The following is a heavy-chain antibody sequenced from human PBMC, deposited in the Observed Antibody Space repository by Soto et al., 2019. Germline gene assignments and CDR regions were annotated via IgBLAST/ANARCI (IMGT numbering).Heavy chain of an antibody. CDR1: GFIFSDYY. Sequence: GGSLRLSCAASGFIFSDYYMSWIRQAPGKGLEWVSYISGSSSYTNYADYVKGRFTISRDNAKNSLYLQMNSLRAEDTAVYYCARDNVAGYCTGTSCYGDGMDVWGQGTTVTVSS. J-gene: IGHJ6*02. CDR2: ISGSSSYT. CDR3: ARDNVAGYCTGTSCYGDGMDV. D-gene: IGHD2-2*03. V-gene: IGHV3-11*05.